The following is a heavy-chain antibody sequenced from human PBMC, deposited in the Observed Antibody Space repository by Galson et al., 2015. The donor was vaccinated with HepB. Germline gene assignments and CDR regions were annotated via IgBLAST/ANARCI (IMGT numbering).Heavy chain of an antibody. CDR2: IAPDGSEV. CDR1: GFSFGTSW. D-gene: IGHD4-23*01. J-gene: IGHJ2*01. V-gene: IGHV3-7*01. Sequence: SLRLSCAASGFSFGTSWMTWFRRAPGKGLEWVANIAPDGSEVFYVHSVKGRFTISRDNARNSLYLQVHSLRADDTAEYYCARVLTHWYCDLRGRGTLVTVSP. CDR3: ARVLTHWYCDL.